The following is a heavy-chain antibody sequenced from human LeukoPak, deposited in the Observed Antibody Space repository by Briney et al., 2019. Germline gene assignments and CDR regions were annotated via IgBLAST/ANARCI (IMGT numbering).Heavy chain of an antibody. D-gene: IGHD4-17*01. J-gene: IGHJ4*02. CDR3: ARAPYGDYAWSPHPFDD. Sequence: GGSLTLPCAASGFTFSSYAMHWVRQAPGKALEGVADISYDGSNKYYAHSVKGRFTISRDNSKNTLYLQINSLRAEDTAVYYCARAPYGDYAWSPHPFDDWGQGTLITVSS. CDR2: ISYDGSNK. V-gene: IGHV3-30*16. CDR1: GFTFSSYA.